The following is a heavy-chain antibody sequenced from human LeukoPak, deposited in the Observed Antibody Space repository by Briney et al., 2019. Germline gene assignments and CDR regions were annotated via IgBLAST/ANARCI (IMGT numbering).Heavy chain of an antibody. D-gene: IGHD4-17*01. CDR2: ISAYNGNT. V-gene: IGHV1-18*01. Sequence: GASVKVSCKASGYTFTSYCIRWVRQAPGQGLEWMGWISAYNGNTNYAQKLQGRVTMTTDTSTSTAYMELSSLRSDDTAVYYGARVADYGFTHGTVGPWGQRTLVHGPS. CDR3: ARVADYGFTHGTVGP. J-gene: IGHJ5*01. CDR1: GYTFTSYC.